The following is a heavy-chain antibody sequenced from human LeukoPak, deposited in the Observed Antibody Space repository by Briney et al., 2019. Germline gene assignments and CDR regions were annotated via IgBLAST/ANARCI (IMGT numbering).Heavy chain of an antibody. D-gene: IGHD2-15*01. J-gene: IGHJ4*02. CDR1: GYTFTSYG. CDR3: ARDKPVPYGVVVAATNDY. V-gene: IGHV1-18*04. CDR2: ISAYNGNT. Sequence: ASVKVSCKASGYTFTSYGISWVRPAPGQGLEWMGWISAYNGNTNCAQKLQGRVTMTTDTSTSTAYMELRSLRSDDTAVYYCARDKPVPYGVVVAATNDYWGQGTLVTVSS.